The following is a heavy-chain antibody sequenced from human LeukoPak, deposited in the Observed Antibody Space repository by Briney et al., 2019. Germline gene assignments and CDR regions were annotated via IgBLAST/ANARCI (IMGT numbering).Heavy chain of an antibody. Sequence: GGPLRLSCAASGFTFSSYAMHWVRQAPGKGLEYVSAISSNGGSTYYANSVKGRFTISRDNSKNTLFLQMGSLRAEDMAVYYCARVGDIDAFDIWGQGTMVTVSS. CDR3: ARVGDIDAFDI. V-gene: IGHV3-64*01. J-gene: IGHJ3*02. CDR2: ISSNGGST. CDR1: GFTFSSYA. D-gene: IGHD4-17*01.